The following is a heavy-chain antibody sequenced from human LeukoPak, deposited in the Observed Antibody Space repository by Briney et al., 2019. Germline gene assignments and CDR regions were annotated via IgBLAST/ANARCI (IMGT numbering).Heavy chain of an antibody. J-gene: IGHJ6*03. CDR1: GGSISSYY. V-gene: IGHV4-59*01. CDR3: ARDEDGRGTTGTTGCYYYMDV. CDR2: IYYSGST. Sequence: SETLSLTCTVSGGSISSYYWSWIRQPPGKGLEWIGYIYYSGSTNYNPSLKSRVTISVDTSKNQFSLKLSSVTAADTAVYYCARDEDGRGTTGTTGCYYYMDVWGKGTTVTVSS. D-gene: IGHD1-1*01.